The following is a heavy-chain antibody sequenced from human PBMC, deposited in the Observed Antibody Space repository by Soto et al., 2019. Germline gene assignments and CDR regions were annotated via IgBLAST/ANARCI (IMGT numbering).Heavy chain of an antibody. D-gene: IGHD3-22*01. CDR2: IYHSGST. J-gene: IGHJ3*02. V-gene: IGHV4-30-2*01. CDR1: GGSISSGGYS. Sequence: SETLSLTCAVSGGSISSGGYSWSWIRQPPGKGLEWIGYIYHSGSTYYNPSLKSRVTISVDRSKNQFSLKLSSVTAADTAVYCCAIEGRYYDSSGYSGSAFDIWGQGTMVTVSS. CDR3: AIEGRYYDSSGYSGSAFDI.